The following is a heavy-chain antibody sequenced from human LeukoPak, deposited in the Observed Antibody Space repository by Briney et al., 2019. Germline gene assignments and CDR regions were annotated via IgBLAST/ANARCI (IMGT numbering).Heavy chain of an antibody. CDR1: GFTFDNYA. D-gene: IGHD7-27*01. V-gene: IGHV3-23*01. CDR3: AQRPGAFDY. CDR2: IGGSGDDT. J-gene: IGHJ4*02. Sequence: GGSLRLSCAASGFTFDNYAMSWVRQTPGKGLEWVSAIGGSGDDTSYADSVKGRFTVSRDNSKNTLYLQMNSLRAEDTAVYYCAQRPGAFDYWGQGTLVTVSS.